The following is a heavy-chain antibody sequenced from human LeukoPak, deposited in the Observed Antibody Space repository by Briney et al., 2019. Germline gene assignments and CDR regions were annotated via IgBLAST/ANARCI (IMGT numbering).Heavy chain of an antibody. J-gene: IGHJ3*02. Sequence: KSSETLSLTCAVYGGSFSGYYWTWIRQAPGKGLEFLSYISGSGTGLYYADSVKGRFTISRENAKNSLYLQMNSLRAEDTAVYYCARDSAPTVRFAFDIWGQGTMVTVSS. CDR3: ARDSAPTVRFAFDI. D-gene: IGHD4-11*01. V-gene: IGHV3-11*01. CDR2: ISGSGTGL. CDR1: GGSFSGYY.